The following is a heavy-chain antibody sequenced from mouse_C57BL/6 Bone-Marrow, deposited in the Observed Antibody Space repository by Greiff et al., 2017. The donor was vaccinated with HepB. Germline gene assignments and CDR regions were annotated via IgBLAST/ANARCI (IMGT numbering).Heavy chain of an antibody. CDR2: INYDGSST. CDR3: ARDGIYDGYHWYFDV. J-gene: IGHJ1*03. V-gene: IGHV5-16*01. D-gene: IGHD2-3*01. CDR1: GFTFSDYY. Sequence: EVMLVESEGGLVQPGSSMKLSCTASGFTFSDYYMAWVRQVPEKGLEWVANINYDGSSTYYLDSLKSRFIISRDNAKNILYLQMSSLKSEDTATYYCARDGIYDGYHWYFDVWGTGTTVTVSS.